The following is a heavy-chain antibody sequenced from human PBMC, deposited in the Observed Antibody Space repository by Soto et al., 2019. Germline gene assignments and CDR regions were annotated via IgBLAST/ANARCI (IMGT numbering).Heavy chain of an antibody. J-gene: IGHJ5*02. CDR3: ASYKYSSGWQNWFDP. V-gene: IGHV4-59*01. CDR1: GGSISSYD. D-gene: IGHD6-19*01. CDR2: IYYSGST. Sequence: SETLSLTCTVSGGSISSYDLSWIRQHPGKGLEWIGYIYYSGSTNYNPSLKSRVTISVDTSKNQFSLKLSSVTAADTAVYYCASYKYSSGWQNWFDPSGQGTLVTVSS.